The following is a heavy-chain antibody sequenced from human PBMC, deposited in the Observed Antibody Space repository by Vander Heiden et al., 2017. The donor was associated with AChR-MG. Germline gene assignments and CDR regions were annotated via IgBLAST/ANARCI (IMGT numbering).Heavy chain of an antibody. V-gene: IGHV1-2*02. CDR2: INPNSGGT. CDR1: GYTFTGYY. Sequence: QVQLVQSGAEVKKPGASVKVSCKASGYTFTGYYMHGVRQAPGQGLEWMGWINPNSGGTNYAQKFQGRVTMTRDTSISTAYMELSRLRSDDTAVYYCARGPSAIAAAGGYYYYGMDVWGQGTTVTVSS. CDR3: ARGPSAIAAAGGYYYYGMDV. J-gene: IGHJ6*02. D-gene: IGHD6-13*01.